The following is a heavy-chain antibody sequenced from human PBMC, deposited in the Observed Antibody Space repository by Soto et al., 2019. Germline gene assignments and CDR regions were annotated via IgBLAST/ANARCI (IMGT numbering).Heavy chain of an antibody. D-gene: IGHD6-13*01. V-gene: IGHV4-61*01. J-gene: IGHJ4*02. CDR2: IYYSGST. CDR3: PRDVGIALAPDS. CDR1: GGSVSSGSYY. Sequence: QVQLQESGPGLVKPSETLSLTCTVSGGSVSSGSYYWSWIRQPPGKGLEWIGYIYYSGSTNYNPHLTSRVTVSVDTSQNQFSRQLSSVTAADTAVYYCPRDVGIALAPDSWGQGTLVTVSS.